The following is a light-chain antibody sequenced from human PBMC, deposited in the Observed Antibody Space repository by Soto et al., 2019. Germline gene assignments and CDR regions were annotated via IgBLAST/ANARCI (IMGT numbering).Light chain of an antibody. J-gene: IGKJ1*01. CDR3: QHYNDWPPTWT. Sequence: EIVMTQSPATLSVSPGVRATLSCRASQSVSSKLAWYQQKPGQAPRVLIFGASTRATGIPARFSGSGSGTEFTLTISSLQSEDFAVYYCQHYNDWPPTWTFGQGTSVEIK. CDR2: GAS. CDR1: QSVSSK. V-gene: IGKV3-15*01.